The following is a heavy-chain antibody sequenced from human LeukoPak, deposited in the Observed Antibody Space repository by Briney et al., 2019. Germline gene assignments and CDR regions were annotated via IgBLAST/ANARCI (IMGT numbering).Heavy chain of an antibody. V-gene: IGHV4-4*09. J-gene: IGHJ1*01. CDR3: AGRGHRYSRD. CDR1: GDSVSSGY. Sequence: SETLSLSCTVSGDSVSSGYWTWIRQPPGKGLEWIGYISDSGITDYNPSLKSRLTISVDTSNNKFSLNLHSVTAADTAVYYCAGRGHRYSRDWGQGILVTVSS. D-gene: IGHD2-15*01. CDR2: ISDSGIT.